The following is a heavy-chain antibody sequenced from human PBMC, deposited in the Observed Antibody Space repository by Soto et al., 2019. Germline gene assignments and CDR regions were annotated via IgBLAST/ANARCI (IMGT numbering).Heavy chain of an antibody. D-gene: IGHD5-12*01. CDR2: ISYDGSNK. Sequence: QVQLVESGGGVVQPGRSLRLSCAASGFTFSSYAMHWVRQAPGKGLEWVAVISYDGSNKYYADSVKGRFTTSRDNSKNTLYLQMNSLRAEDTAVYYCAREIVAGTDYWGQGTLVTVSS. V-gene: IGHV3-30-3*01. CDR3: AREIVAGTDY. CDR1: GFTFSSYA. J-gene: IGHJ4*02.